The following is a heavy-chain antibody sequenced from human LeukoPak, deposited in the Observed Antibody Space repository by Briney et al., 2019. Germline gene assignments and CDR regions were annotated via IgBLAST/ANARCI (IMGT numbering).Heavy chain of an antibody. J-gene: IGHJ2*01. CDR3: ARAGVAGPWYFDL. CDR2: IYYSGST. V-gene: IGHV4-59*01. Sequence: PSETLSLTCTVSGGSISSYYWSWVRQPPGKGLEWIGYIYYSGSTNYNPSLKSRVTISVDTSKNQFSLKLSSVTAADTAVYYCARAGVAGPWYFDLWGRGTLVTVSS. CDR1: GGSISSYY. D-gene: IGHD6-19*01.